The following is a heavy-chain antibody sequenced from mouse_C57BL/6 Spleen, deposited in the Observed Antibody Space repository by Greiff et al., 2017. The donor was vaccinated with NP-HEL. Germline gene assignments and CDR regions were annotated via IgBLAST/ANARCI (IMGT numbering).Heavy chain of an antibody. CDR2: INPNNGGT. J-gene: IGHJ3*01. Sequence: EVQLQQSGPELVKPGASVKISCKASGYTFTDYYMNWVKQSHGKSLEWIGDINPNNGGTSYNQKFKGKATLTVDKSSSTAYMELRSLTSEDSAVYYCARHGHSGPWFAYWGQGTLVTVSA. CDR3: ARHGHSGPWFAY. CDR1: GYTFTDYY. V-gene: IGHV1-26*01. D-gene: IGHD3-2*02.